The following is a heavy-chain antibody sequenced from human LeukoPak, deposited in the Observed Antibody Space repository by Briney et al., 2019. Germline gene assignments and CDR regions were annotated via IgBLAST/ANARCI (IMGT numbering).Heavy chain of an antibody. CDR1: GYTFTSYY. D-gene: IGHD6-13*01. CDR3: AREVGRGSSWYFYYYGMDV. V-gene: IGHV1-46*01. J-gene: IGHJ6*02. CDR2: INPSGGST. Sequence: ASVKVSCKASGYTFTSYYMHWVRQARGQGLEWMGIINPSGGSTSYAQKFQGRVTMTRDTSTSTVYMELSSLRSEDTAVYYCAREVGRGSSWYFYYYGMDVWGQGTTVTVSS.